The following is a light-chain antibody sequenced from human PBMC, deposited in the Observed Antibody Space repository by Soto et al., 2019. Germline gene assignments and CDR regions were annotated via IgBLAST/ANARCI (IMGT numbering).Light chain of an antibody. J-gene: IGLJ3*02. Sequence: QSALTQPPSASGSPGQSVTISCTGTSSDVGGYNYVSWYQHHPGKAPKLIIYDVTKRPSGVPDRFSGSKSGTSASLTITGLQSDDEADYYCAAWDDSLNGRGVFGGGTKLTVL. V-gene: IGLV2-8*01. CDR1: SSDVGGYNY. CDR2: DVT. CDR3: AAWDDSLNGRGV.